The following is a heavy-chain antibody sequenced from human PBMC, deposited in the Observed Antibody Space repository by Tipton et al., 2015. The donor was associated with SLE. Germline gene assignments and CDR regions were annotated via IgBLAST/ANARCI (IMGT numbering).Heavy chain of an antibody. CDR2: IYYGGTA. Sequence: TLSLTCTVSGGSISTYYWSGIRQPPGRGLERIGSIYYGGTANNNPYLKSRVTISVYRSKNQFSLCLSTVTAADPAVYYCARSEYSDGLLDYRGQGTLVTVSS. CDR3: ARSEYSDGLLDY. D-gene: IGHD5-12*01. V-gene: IGHV4-59*01. J-gene: IGHJ4*02. CDR1: GGSISTYY.